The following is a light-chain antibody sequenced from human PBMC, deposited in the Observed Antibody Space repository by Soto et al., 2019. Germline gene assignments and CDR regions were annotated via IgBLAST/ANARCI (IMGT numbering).Light chain of an antibody. J-gene: IGKJ2*01. CDR2: GAS. Sequence: AIQLTQSPSSLSASVGDRVTITCRASQGIKNDLGWYQQKPGKAPRLLIYGASTLQSGVPSRFSGSGSGTDFTLTITSLQPGDFATYYCLQDYNYPRTFGQGTKLEIK. CDR3: LQDYNYPRT. V-gene: IGKV1-6*01. CDR1: QGIKND.